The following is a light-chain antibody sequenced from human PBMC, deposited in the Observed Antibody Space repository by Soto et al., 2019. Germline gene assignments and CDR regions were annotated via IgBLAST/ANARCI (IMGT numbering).Light chain of an antibody. CDR2: GAS. CDR3: QQYSSWPLT. J-gene: IGKJ5*01. V-gene: IGKV3-15*01. CDR1: QSIGST. Sequence: IVMTQATATMSVSPGQRATLFCRASQSIGSTLAWYQQKPGQAPRLLIYGASTRDTGVPDRIIGSGSGTEFALTIGSLQPEDFAVYFCQQYSSWPLTFGQGTRLEIK.